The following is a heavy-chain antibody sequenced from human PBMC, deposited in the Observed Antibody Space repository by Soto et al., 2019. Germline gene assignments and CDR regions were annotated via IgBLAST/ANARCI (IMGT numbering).Heavy chain of an antibody. CDR3: AKDVQSYGDYDYYCYGMDV. J-gene: IGHJ6*02. CDR1: GFTFSTYG. Sequence: QVQLVESGGGEVQPGRSLTISCAASGFTFSTYGMHWVRQTPGKGLKWVAVISYDGTNKFYSDSVKGRFTISRDNFKNTLTLQMNSLRADDTAVYSCAKDVQSYGDYDYYCYGMDVWGLGTRVTVSS. V-gene: IGHV3-30*18. D-gene: IGHD4-17*01. CDR2: ISYDGTNK.